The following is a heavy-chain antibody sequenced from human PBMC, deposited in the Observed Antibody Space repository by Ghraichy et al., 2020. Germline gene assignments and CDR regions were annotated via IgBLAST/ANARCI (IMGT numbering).Heavy chain of an antibody. CDR1: GGSFSGYY. J-gene: IGHJ4*02. Sequence: SETLSLTCAVYGGSFSGYYWSWIRQPPGKGLEWIGEINHSGSTKYNPSLKSRVTISVDTSKNQFSLKLSSVTAADTAVYYCARLRYYYGSGSGWGQGTLVTVSS. CDR2: INHSGST. CDR3: ARLRYYYGSGSG. D-gene: IGHD3-10*01. V-gene: IGHV4-34*01.